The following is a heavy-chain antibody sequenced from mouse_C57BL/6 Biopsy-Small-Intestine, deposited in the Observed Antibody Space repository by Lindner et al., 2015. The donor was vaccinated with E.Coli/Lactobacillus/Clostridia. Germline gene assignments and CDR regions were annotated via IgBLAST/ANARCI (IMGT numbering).Heavy chain of an antibody. J-gene: IGHJ3*01. D-gene: IGHD2-4*01. CDR3: ARFHYDNDGGFAY. CDR1: GYTFTDYY. CDR2: IYPGYGDT. V-gene: IGHV1-84*01. Sequence: VQLQESGPELVKPGTSVQISCKASGYTFTDYYINWVKQRPGQGLEWIGWIYPGYGDTNYNEKFKGKATLTADKSSSTAYMQLSSLTSEDSAVYFCARFHYDNDGGFAYWGQGTLVTVSA.